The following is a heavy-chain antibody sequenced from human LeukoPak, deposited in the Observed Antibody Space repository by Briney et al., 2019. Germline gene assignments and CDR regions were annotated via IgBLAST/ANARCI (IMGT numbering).Heavy chain of an antibody. CDR3: AREDCSGGSCYPWWFDL. CDR1: GFTFSSYW. V-gene: IGHV3-7*03. Sequence: PGGSLRLSCAASGFTFSSYWMSWVRQAPGKGLEWVANIKQDGSEKYYVDSVKGRFTISRDNAKNPLYLQMNSLRAEDTAVYYCAREDCSGGSCYPWWFDLWGQGTLVTVSS. J-gene: IGHJ5*02. D-gene: IGHD2-15*01. CDR2: IKQDGSEK.